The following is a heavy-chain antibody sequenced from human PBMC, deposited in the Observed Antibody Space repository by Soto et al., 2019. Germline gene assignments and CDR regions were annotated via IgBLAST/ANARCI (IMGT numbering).Heavy chain of an antibody. J-gene: IGHJ5*02. CDR2: INHSGNT. Sequence: PSETLSLTCAVSGGSIGTSAYYWGWIRQAPGKGLEWIGSINHSGNTYLSPSLKDRVTMSVDTSKNSFSLKLRPATAADTGLYYCSRRAPEGFDPWGQGTLVTVSS. CDR1: GGSIGTSAYY. CDR3: SRRAPEGFDP. V-gene: IGHV4-39*01.